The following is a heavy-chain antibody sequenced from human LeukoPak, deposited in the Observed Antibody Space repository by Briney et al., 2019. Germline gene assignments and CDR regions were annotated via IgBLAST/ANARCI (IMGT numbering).Heavy chain of an antibody. D-gene: IGHD4-17*01. CDR2: IIPIFGTA. CDR1: GGTFSSYA. V-gene: IGHV1-69*13. CDR3: VAGDYSDYYYYGMDV. J-gene: IGHJ6*02. Sequence: ASVKVSCKASGGTFSSYAISWVRQAPGQGLEWMGGIIPIFGTANYAQKFQGRVTITADESTSTAYMELSSLRSEDTAVYYCVAGDYSDYYYYGMDVWGQGTTATVSS.